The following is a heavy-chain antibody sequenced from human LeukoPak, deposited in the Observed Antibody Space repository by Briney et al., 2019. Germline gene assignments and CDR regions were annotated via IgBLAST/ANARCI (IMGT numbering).Heavy chain of an antibody. V-gene: IGHV4-38-2*01. J-gene: IGHJ4*02. D-gene: IGHD4-17*01. CDR1: GYSISTAYY. CDR3: ARRGDDYGSMDY. Sequence: SETLSLTCAVSGYSISTAYYWGWIRQPPGKGLEWIGTIYHTGTTSYNSSLESRVTMSVDTSKNQFSLKLSSVTAADAAINYCARRGDDYGSMDYWGKGTLLRVSS. CDR2: IYHTGTT.